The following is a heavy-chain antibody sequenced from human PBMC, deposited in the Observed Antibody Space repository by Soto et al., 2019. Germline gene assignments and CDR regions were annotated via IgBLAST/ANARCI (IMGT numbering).Heavy chain of an antibody. D-gene: IGHD7-27*01. J-gene: IGHJ4*02. Sequence: PSETLSLTCTVSGGSISSGDYYWIWIRQPPGKGLEWIGYIYYSGSTYYNPSLKSRVTISVDTSKNQFSLKLSSVTAADTAVYYCARDDPPTGGFDYWGQGTLVTVSS. V-gene: IGHV4-30-4*01. CDR1: GGSISSGDYY. CDR3: ARDDPPTGGFDY. CDR2: IYYSGST.